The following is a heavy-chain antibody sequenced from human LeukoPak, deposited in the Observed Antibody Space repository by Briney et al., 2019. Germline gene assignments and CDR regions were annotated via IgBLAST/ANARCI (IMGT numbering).Heavy chain of an antibody. CDR1: GGSFSGYY. J-gene: IGHJ4*02. Sequence: SETLSLTCAVYGGSFSGYYWSWIRQPPGKGLEWIGEINHSENTDYNPSLKSRVTISVDTSKNQLSLKLSSVTAADTAVYYCARHLRWRTSFSPFDYWGQGTLVTVSS. CDR2: INHSENT. V-gene: IGHV4-34*01. D-gene: IGHD3/OR15-3a*01. CDR3: ARHLRWRTSFSPFDY.